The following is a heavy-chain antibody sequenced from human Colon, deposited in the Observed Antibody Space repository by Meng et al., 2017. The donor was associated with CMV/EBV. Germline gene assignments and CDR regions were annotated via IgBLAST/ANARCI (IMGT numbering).Heavy chain of an antibody. Sequence: GESLKISCVGSGFTVRSSYMSWVRQTPGKGLEWVASLHRGESTYNEDLVKGRFTISRDTDENTLHLQMNSLRPEDTAVYYCARDLLGGSYGVLDYWGQGTLVTVSS. CDR2: LHRGEST. CDR1: GFTVRSSY. J-gene: IGHJ4*02. CDR3: ARDLLGGSYGVLDY. V-gene: IGHV3-66*02. D-gene: IGHD1-26*01.